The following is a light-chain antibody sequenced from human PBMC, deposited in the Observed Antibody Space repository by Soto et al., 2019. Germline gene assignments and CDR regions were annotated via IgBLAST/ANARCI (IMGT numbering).Light chain of an antibody. Sequence: DIQMTQSPSSLSASVGDRVTITCRASQTISNFLNWYQQTSGNAPKLLISTASTLQSGVPSRFSGSGSGTDFTLTINSLQPEDFATYYCQQSYSTSITFGQGTKVDIK. CDR1: QTISNF. CDR3: QQSYSTSIT. CDR2: TAS. J-gene: IGKJ1*01. V-gene: IGKV1-39*01.